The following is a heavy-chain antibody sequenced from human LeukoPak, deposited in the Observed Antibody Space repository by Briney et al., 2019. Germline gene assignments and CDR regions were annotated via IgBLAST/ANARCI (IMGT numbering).Heavy chain of an antibody. J-gene: IGHJ4*02. CDR2: ISSSSSYI. CDR3: ASPIAVAGLDY. Sequence: GGSLRLSCAASGFTFSSYSMNWVRQAPGKGLEWVSSISSSSSYIYYADSVKGRFTIFRDNAKNSLYLQMNSLRAEDTAVYYCASPIAVAGLDYWGQGTLVTVSS. CDR1: GFTFSSYS. D-gene: IGHD6-19*01. V-gene: IGHV3-21*01.